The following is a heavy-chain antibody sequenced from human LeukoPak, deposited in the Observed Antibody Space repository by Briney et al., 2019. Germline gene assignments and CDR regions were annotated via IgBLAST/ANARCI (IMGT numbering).Heavy chain of an antibody. D-gene: IGHD6-6*01. V-gene: IGHV4-39*01. CDR3: ARHSGRQYSPARRDY. CDR1: GGSISSSSYY. CDR2: IYYSGST. Sequence: PSETLSLTCTVSGGSISSSSYYWGWIRQPPGKGLEWIGSIYYSGSTYYNPSLKSRVTISVDTSKNQFSLKLSSVTAADTAVYYCARHSGRQYSPARRDYWGQGTLVTVSS. J-gene: IGHJ4*02.